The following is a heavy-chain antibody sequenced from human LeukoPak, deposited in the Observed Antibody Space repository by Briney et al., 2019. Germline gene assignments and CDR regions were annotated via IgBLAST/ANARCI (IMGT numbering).Heavy chain of an antibody. CDR3: ARGGNYYGSGKPDY. V-gene: IGHV4-59*12. Sequence: SETLSLTCTVSGGSISSYYWSWIRQPPGKGLEWIGYTYYSGSTNYNPSLKSRVTISVDKSKNQFSLKLSSVTAADTAVYYCARGGNYYGSGKPDYWGQGTLVTVSS. D-gene: IGHD3-10*01. CDR2: TYYSGST. J-gene: IGHJ4*02. CDR1: GGSISSYY.